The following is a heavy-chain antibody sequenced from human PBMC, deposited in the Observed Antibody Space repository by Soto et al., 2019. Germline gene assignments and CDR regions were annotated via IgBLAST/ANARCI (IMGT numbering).Heavy chain of an antibody. CDR2: ISTHNGNT. Sequence: GASVKVSCKASGYTFIRYGISWVRQAPGQGLEWMGWISTHNGNTYYAQNFKGRVTMTSDTPTSTAYMELRSLRSDDTAFYYCVRDEISSAGLDPWGQGTLVTVSS. CDR3: VRDEISSAGLDP. V-gene: IGHV1-18*01. J-gene: IGHJ5*02. CDR1: GYTFIRYG.